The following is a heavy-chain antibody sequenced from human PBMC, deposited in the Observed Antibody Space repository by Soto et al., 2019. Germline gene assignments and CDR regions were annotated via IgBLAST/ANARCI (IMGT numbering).Heavy chain of an antibody. CDR1: GFTFNTYS. CDR2: IWYDGTQK. D-gene: IGHD4-17*01. J-gene: IGHJ4*02. Sequence: QVQLEESGGSVVQPGRSLRLSCEASGFTFNTYSMHWVRQPPGKGLEWLAAIWYDGTQKYYADSVKGRFIISRDNSKKTLYLEMNSLSAEDTAVYYCARAGGTTVTGLWHFYSWGQGTLVTVSS. CDR3: ARAGGTTVTGLWHFYS. V-gene: IGHV3-33*01.